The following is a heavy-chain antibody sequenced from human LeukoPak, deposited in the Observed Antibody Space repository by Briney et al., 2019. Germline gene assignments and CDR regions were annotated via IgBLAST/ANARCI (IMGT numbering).Heavy chain of an antibody. V-gene: IGHV3-23*01. CDR1: GFTFSSYA. Sequence: PGGSLRLSCADSGFTFSSYAMTSVRQAPGKGLECVSAICGSGVSTYYACSVTGRFTISRDNSRNTLYLQMNTLRAEDTAVYYCAKDLGDYSGTYYNSFDPWGQGTLVTVSS. J-gene: IGHJ5*02. D-gene: IGHD1-26*01. CDR2: ICGSGVST. CDR3: AKDLGDYSGTYYNSFDP.